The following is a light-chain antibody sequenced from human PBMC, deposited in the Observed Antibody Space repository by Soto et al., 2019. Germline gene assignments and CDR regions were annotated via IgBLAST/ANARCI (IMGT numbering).Light chain of an antibody. V-gene: IGKV3-15*01. CDR2: GAS. CDR1: QSVSSN. CDR3: QQYHNWPWT. J-gene: IGKJ1*01. Sequence: DIVLTQSPGTLSLAPGDRPTLSCRASQSVSSNLAWYQEKHGQAPRLLIYGASTRATGIPARFSGSGSGTELTITISSLQSEDGELYDGQQYHNWPWTFGQGTKVDNK.